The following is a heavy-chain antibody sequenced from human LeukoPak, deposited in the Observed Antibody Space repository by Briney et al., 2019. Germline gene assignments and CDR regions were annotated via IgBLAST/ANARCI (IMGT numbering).Heavy chain of an antibody. V-gene: IGHV4-34*01. J-gene: IGHJ4*02. Sequence: SETLSLTCAVYGGSFSGYYWSWIRQPPGKGLEWIGEINHSGSTNYNPSLKSRVTISVDTSKNQFSLKLSSVTAADTAVYYCARGPPARYSSGWYGTNWGQGTLVTVSS. CDR2: INHSGST. CDR1: GGSFSGYY. D-gene: IGHD6-19*01. CDR3: ARGPPARYSSGWYGTN.